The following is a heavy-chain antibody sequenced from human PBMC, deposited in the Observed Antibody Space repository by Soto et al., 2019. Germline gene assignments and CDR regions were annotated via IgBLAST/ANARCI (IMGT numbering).Heavy chain of an antibody. CDR2: ISSSSDDI. D-gene: IGHD2-21*02. V-gene: IGHV3-11*06. CDR1: GFIFSDYY. CDR3: ARLPKGSLVTA. J-gene: IGHJ4*02. Sequence: QVLLVESGGGLVKAGGSLRLSCAASGFIFSDYYMSWVRQTPGKGLEWVSYISSSSDDIHYADSVKGRFTVSRDNAKNALFLQMNSLRDDDTAIYYCARLPKGSLVTAWGQGTQVTVSS.